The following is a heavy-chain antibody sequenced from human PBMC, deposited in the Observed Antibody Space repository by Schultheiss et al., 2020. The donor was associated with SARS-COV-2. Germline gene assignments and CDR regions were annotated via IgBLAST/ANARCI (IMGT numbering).Heavy chain of an antibody. CDR1: GGSISSYY. D-gene: IGHD3-22*01. Sequence: SETLSLTFTVSGGSISSYYWSWIRQPPGKGLEWIGYIYYSGSTNYNPSLKSRVTISVDTSKNQFSLKLSSVTAADTAVYYCAKAAVVVPTTPQYYFDYWGQGTLVTVSS. CDR2: IYYSGST. CDR3: AKAAVVVPTTPQYYFDY. V-gene: IGHV4-59*01. J-gene: IGHJ4*02.